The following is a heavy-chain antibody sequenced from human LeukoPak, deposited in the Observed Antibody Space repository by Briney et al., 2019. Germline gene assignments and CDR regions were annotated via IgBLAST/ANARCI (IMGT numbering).Heavy chain of an antibody. CDR2: IKQDGSEK. J-gene: IGHJ5*02. V-gene: IGHV3-7*01. Sequence: GGSLRPSCAASGFTFSSYWMSWVRQAPGKGLEWVANIKQDGSEKYYVDSVKGRFTISRDNSKNTLYLQMNSLRVEDTAVYYCAKDPYRVVVATGNYLDPWGQGTLVTVSA. CDR1: GFTFSSYW. CDR3: AKDPYRVVVATGNYLDP. D-gene: IGHD2-21*01.